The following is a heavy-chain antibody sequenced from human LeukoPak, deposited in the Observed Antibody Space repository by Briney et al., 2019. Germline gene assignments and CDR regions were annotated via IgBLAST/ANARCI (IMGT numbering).Heavy chain of an antibody. D-gene: IGHD3-10*01. CDR3: ARSSMIRGVITHP. V-gene: IGHV1-2*02. CDR1: GYTFTGYY. Sequence: ASVKVSCKASGYTFTGYYMHWVRQAPGQGLEWMGWINPNSGGTNYAQKFQGRVTITADKSTSTAYMELSSLRSEDTAVYYCARSSMIRGVITHPWGQGTLVTVSS. J-gene: IGHJ5*02. CDR2: INPNSGGT.